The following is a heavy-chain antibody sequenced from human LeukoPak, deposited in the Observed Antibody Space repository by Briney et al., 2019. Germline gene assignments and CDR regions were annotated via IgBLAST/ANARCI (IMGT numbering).Heavy chain of an antibody. CDR1: EFTISDHY. V-gene: IGHV3-72*01. J-gene: IGHJ4*02. CDR3: ARDQGIFDY. CDR2: TSNKADSYTT. Sequence: PGGSLRLSCAASEFTISDHYMDWVRQAPGKGLEWIGRTSNKADSYTTYYAASVRGRFSISRDDSKNLLYLQMNSLKAEDSAVYYCARDQGIFDYWGQGTLVTVSS.